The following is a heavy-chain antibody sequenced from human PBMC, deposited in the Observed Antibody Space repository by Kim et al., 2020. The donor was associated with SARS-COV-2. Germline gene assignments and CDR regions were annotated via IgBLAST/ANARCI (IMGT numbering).Heavy chain of an antibody. Sequence: SETLSLTCAVYGGSFSDHNWSWIRQPPGKGLEWIGEINHSGSSSHSPTLKSRVTVSVDTSKSQISLRLKSMTAADSAVYYCARGRAGVVPASVLGLGPFYDYYAMDVWGQGTAVAVSS. CDR2: INHSGSS. J-gene: IGHJ6*02. CDR3: ARGRAGVVPASVLGLGPFYDYYAMDV. D-gene: IGHD2-8*02. CDR1: GGSFSDHN. V-gene: IGHV4-34*01.